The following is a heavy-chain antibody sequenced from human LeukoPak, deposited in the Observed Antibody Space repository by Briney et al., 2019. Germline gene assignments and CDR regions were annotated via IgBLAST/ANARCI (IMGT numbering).Heavy chain of an antibody. CDR1: GYTFTSYD. CDR3: ARGQHLRAVAGTTSGGY. J-gene: IGHJ4*02. CDR2: MNPNSGNT. D-gene: IGHD6-19*01. Sequence: GASVKVSCKASGYTFTSYDINWVRQATGQGLEWMGWMNPNSGNTGYAQKFQGRVTMTRNTSISTAYMELSSLRSEDTAVYYCARGQHLRAVAGTTSGGYWGQGTLVTVSS. V-gene: IGHV1-8*01.